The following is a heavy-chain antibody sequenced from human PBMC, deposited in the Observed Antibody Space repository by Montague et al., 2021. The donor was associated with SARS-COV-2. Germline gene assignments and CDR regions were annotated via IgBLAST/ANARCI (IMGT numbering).Heavy chain of an antibody. J-gene: IGHJ6*02. CDR1: GFTVSSYA. Sequence: SLRLSCAASGFTVSSYAMSWVRQAPGKGLEWVSAISGSGGCTYYXDYVKGQFTISRDNSKNTLYLQMNGLRAEDTAVYYCAKVGSSWYHGYYYGMDVWGQGTPVTVSS. CDR3: AKVGSSWYHGYYYGMDV. D-gene: IGHD6-13*01. V-gene: IGHV3-23*01. CDR2: ISGSGGCT.